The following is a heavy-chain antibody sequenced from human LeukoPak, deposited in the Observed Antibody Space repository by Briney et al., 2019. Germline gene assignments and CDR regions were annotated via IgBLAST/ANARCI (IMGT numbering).Heavy chain of an antibody. V-gene: IGHV4-61*02. Sequence: SETLSLTCTVSGDSITSGTYYWTWIRQPAGKGLEWIGRIYTSGSTNYNPSLKSRVTISLDTSKNHFSLRLSFVTAADTAVYYCARHFFPSDSGSFRTPFDYWGQGALVTVSS. CDR3: ARHFFPSDSGSFRTPFDY. J-gene: IGHJ4*02. D-gene: IGHD3-10*01. CDR2: IYTSGST. CDR1: GDSITSGTYY.